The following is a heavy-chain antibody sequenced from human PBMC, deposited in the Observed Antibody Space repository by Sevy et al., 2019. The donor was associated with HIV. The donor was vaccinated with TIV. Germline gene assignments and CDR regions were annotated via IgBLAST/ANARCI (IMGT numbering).Heavy chain of an antibody. CDR2: ISYDGSNK. J-gene: IGHJ4*02. V-gene: IGHV3-30-3*01. CDR1: GFTFSSYA. CDR3: ARDRGPYSGYDSNFDY. D-gene: IGHD5-12*01. Sequence: GGSLRLSCAASGFTFSSYAMHWVRQAPGKGLEWVAVISYDGSNKYYADSVKGRFTISRDNSKNTLYLQMNSLRAEDTAVYYCARDRGPYSGYDSNFDYWDQGTLVTVSS.